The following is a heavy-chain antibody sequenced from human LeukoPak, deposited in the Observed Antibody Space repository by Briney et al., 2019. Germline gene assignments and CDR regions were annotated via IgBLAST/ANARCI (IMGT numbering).Heavy chain of an antibody. V-gene: IGHV3-15*01. Sequence: GGSHRLSCAASGFTSSNAWMSWVRQAPGKGLEWVGRIKSKTDGGTTDYAAPVKGRFTISRDDSKNTLYLQMNSLKTEDTAVYYCTTDNVLRYFDWSPDYWGQGTLVTVSS. CDR2: IKSKTDGGTT. CDR3: TTDNVLRYFDWSPDY. CDR1: GFTSSNAW. J-gene: IGHJ4*02. D-gene: IGHD3-9*01.